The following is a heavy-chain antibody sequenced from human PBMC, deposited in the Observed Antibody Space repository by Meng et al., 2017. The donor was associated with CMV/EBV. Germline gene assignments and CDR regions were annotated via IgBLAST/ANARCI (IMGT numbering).Heavy chain of an antibody. CDR1: GFTFSSYS. CDR3: ARRYLRDIVVVTHYYYGMDV. V-gene: IGHV3-21*01. J-gene: IGHJ6*02. Sequence: LSLTCAASGFTFSSYSMNWVRQAPGKGLEWVSSISSSSSYIYYADPVKGRFTISRDNAKNSLYLQMNSLRAEDTAVYYCARRYLRDIVVVTHYYYGMDVWGQGTTVTVSS. CDR2: ISSSSSYI. D-gene: IGHD2-2*01.